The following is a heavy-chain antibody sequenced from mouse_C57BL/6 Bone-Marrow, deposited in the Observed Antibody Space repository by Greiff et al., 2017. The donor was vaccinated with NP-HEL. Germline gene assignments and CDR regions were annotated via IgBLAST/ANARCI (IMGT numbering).Heavy chain of an antibody. Sequence: QVQLQQSGAELVKPGASVKLSCKASGYTFTSYLMHWVTQRPGRGLEWLGRIDPNSGGTKYNEKFKSKATLTVDKPSSTAYMQLNSLTSEDSAVYYCARYYYGSSSFDYWCQGTTLTVSS. CDR2: IDPNSGGT. D-gene: IGHD1-1*01. V-gene: IGHV1-72*01. J-gene: IGHJ2*01. CDR1: GYTFTSYL. CDR3: ARYYYGSSSFDY.